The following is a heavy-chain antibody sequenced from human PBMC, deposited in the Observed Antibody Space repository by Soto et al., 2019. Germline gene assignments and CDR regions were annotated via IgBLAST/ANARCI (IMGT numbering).Heavy chain of an antibody. CDR1: GYSFTSYW. CDR3: ARHGCSSTSCYGSWFDP. D-gene: IGHD2-2*01. J-gene: IGHJ5*02. CDR2: IYPGDSDT. V-gene: IGHV5-51*01. Sequence: GESLKISCKGSGYSFTSYWIGWVRQMPGKGLEWMGIIYPGDSDTRYSPSFQGQVTISADKSISTAYLQWSSLKASDTAMYYCARHGCSSTSCYGSWFDPWGQGTLVTVSS.